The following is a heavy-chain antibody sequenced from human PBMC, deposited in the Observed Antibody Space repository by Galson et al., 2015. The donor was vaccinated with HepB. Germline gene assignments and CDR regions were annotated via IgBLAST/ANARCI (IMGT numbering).Heavy chain of an antibody. CDR2: IYYDGNT. D-gene: IGHD3-10*01. J-gene: IGHJ1*01. Sequence: ETLSLTCTVSGASVTGYYWSWIRQPPGKGLQWIGYIYYDGNTNYNPSLKSRVTMSVDTSKNQFSLNLRSVTATDTAVYYCARHGSGSEDNVWGQGTLVAVSS. V-gene: IGHV4-59*08. CDR3: ARHGSGSEDNV. CDR1: GASVTGYY.